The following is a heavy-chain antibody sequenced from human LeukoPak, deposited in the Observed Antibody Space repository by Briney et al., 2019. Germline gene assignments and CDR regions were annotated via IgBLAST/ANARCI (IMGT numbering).Heavy chain of an antibody. CDR2: ISSSGSTI. CDR1: GFTFSSYE. Sequence: GGSLRLSCAASGFTFSSYEMNWVRQAPGKGLEWVSYISSSGSTIYYADSVKGRFTISRDNAKNSQYLQMNSLRVEDTALYYCARAQTYGDSRLLLDYWGQGTLVTVSS. D-gene: IGHD4-17*01. V-gene: IGHV3-48*03. J-gene: IGHJ4*02. CDR3: ARAQTYGDSRLLLDY.